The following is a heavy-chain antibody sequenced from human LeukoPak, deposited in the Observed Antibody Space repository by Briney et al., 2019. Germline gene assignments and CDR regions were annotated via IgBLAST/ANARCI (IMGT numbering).Heavy chain of an antibody. Sequence: GESLKISCKGSGYTFTXXXXXXXRQXPGKXLXXXXXXXXXXXDTRYSPSFQGQVTXXADRSISTAYLQWSSLKASDTAMYYCARHLPPPPHGYSYGSAFHIWGQGTMVTVSS. CDR3: ARHLPPPPHGYSYGSAFHI. D-gene: IGHD5-18*01. CDR2: XXXXXXDT. CDR1: GYTFTXXX. V-gene: IGHV5-51*01. J-gene: IGHJ3*02.